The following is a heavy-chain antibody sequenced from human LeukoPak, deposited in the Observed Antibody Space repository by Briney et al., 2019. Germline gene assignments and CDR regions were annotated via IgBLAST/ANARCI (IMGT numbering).Heavy chain of an antibody. CDR3: AKDFGRSAYDRPFDY. D-gene: IGHD5-12*01. Sequence: GGSLRLSCAASGFTFDDYAMHWVRQAPGKGLEWVSGISWNSGSIAYADSVKGRFTISRDNAKNSLYLQMNSLRAEDTALYYCAKDFGRSAYDRPFDYWGQGTLVTVSS. V-gene: IGHV3-9*01. J-gene: IGHJ4*02. CDR2: ISWNSGSI. CDR1: GFTFDDYA.